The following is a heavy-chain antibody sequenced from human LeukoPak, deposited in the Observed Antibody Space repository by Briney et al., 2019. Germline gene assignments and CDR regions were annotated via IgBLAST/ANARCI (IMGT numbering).Heavy chain of an antibody. CDR2: ISGSGGST. D-gene: IGHD6-19*01. CDR3: ARESGEYSSGWYAYFYYYMDV. V-gene: IGHV3-23*01. Sequence: GGSLRLSCAASGFTFSSYAMSWVRQAPGKGLEWVSVISGSGGSTYYADSVKGRFTISRDNAKNSLYLQMNSLRAEDTAVYYCARESGEYSSGWYAYFYYYMDVWGKGTTVTISS. CDR1: GFTFSSYA. J-gene: IGHJ6*03.